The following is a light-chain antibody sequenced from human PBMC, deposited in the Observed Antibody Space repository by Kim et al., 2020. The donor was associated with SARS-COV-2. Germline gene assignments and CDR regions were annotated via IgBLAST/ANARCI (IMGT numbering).Light chain of an antibody. Sequence: SASLGDRVTIPGQASQGINSALAWYQQKPGNPPNLLIFLASNLESGVPSRFSGSGSGTDFTLTIDSLQPEDFATYYCQQFNNLPYTFGQGTKLEI. CDR2: LAS. J-gene: IGKJ2*01. CDR1: QGINSA. CDR3: QQFNNLPYT. V-gene: IGKV1D-13*01.